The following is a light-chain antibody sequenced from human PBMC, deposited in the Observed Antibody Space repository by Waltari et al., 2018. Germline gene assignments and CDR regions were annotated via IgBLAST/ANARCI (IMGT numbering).Light chain of an antibody. V-gene: IGKV1-39*01. CDR1: QTISSY. CDR3: QQSYTTPVT. J-gene: IGKJ3*01. Sequence: DIQLTQSPSSLSASVGDRVTITCRASQTISSYLNWYQQKPGQAPKLLIYAASSLQSGVPSRFSGSGSGTDFTLTISSLQPEDFATYYCQQSYTTPVTFGPETKVDIK. CDR2: AAS.